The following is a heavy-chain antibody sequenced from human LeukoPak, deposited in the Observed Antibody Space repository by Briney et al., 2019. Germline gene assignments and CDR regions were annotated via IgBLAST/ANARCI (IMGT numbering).Heavy chain of an antibody. CDR2: ISYDGSNK. J-gene: IGHJ4*02. CDR3: ATVDSSAYYFDY. CDR1: GFTFSSYA. D-gene: IGHD3-22*01. Sequence: GGSLRLSCAASGFTFSSYAMYWVRQAPGKGLEWVAVISYDGSNKYYADSVKGRFTISRDNSKNTLYPQMNSLRAEDTAVYYCATVDSSAYYFDYWGQGTLVTVSS. V-gene: IGHV3-30*04.